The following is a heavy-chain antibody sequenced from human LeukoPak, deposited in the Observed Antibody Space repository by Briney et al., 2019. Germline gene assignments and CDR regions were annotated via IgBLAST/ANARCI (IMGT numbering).Heavy chain of an antibody. CDR2: ISGRSNNT. V-gene: IGHV3-23*01. J-gene: IGHJ4*02. Sequence: HSGGSLRLSCAASGFIFSNYAMYWVRQAPGKRLERVSAISGRSNNTYYADSVKGRFTISRDSSKNTLYLQMNSLRADDTAVYYCAKWGDYDVLTGYYVSDFWGQGTLVTVSS. D-gene: IGHD3-9*01. CDR1: GFIFSNYA. CDR3: AKWGDYDVLTGYYVSDF.